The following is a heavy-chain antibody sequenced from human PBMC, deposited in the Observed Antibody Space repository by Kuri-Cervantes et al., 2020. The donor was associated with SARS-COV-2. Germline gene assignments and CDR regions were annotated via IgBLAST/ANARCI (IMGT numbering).Heavy chain of an antibody. Sequence: LRLSCAVSGGSISSGGYSWSWIRQPPGKGLEWIGYIYYSGSTYYNPSLKSRVTISVDTSKNQFSLNLSSATAADTAVYYCAREDLSSGWIDYWGQGTLVTVSS. CDR2: IYYSGST. CDR1: GGSISSGGYS. J-gene: IGHJ4*02. V-gene: IGHV4-30-4*07. D-gene: IGHD6-19*01. CDR3: AREDLSSGWIDY.